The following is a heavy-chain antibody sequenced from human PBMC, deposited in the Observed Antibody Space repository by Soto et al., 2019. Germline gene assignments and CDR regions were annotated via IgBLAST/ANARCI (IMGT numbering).Heavy chain of an antibody. J-gene: IGHJ6*02. Sequence: GGSLRLSCAASGFTFSSYAMGWVRQGPGKGLEWVAVVSIGGSTHYADSVRGRFTISRDNSKNTLSLQMNSLTAEDTAVYYCAKGGYRDYYYYGMDVWGQGTTVTVSS. CDR3: AKGGYRDYYYYGMDV. CDR2: VSIGGST. CDR1: GFTFSSYA. D-gene: IGHD6-25*01. V-gene: IGHV3-23*01.